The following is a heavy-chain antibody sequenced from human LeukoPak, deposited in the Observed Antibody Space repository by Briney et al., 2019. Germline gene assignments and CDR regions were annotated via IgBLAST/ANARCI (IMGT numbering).Heavy chain of an antibody. CDR1: GGSISSGSYY. CDR3: ARCPSGGSYVAEDAFDI. CDR2: IYTSGST. V-gene: IGHV4-61*02. D-gene: IGHD1-26*01. J-gene: IGHJ3*02. Sequence: PSEILSLTCTVSGGSISSGSYYWSWIRQPAGKGLEWIGRIYTSGSTNYNPSLKSRVTISVDTSKNQFSLKLSSVTAADTAVYYCARCPSGGSYVAEDAFDIWGQGTMVTVSS.